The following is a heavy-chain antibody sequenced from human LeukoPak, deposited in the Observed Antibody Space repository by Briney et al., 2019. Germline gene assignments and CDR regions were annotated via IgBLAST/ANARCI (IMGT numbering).Heavy chain of an antibody. V-gene: IGHV4-59*01. CDR1: GGSISSYY. D-gene: IGHD2-2*01. CDR3: ARGGGLYCSSTSCSIDY. Sequence: SETLSLTCTVSGGSISSYYWSWIRQPPGKGLEWIGYIYYSGSTNYNPSLKSRVTISVDTSKNQFSLKLSSMTAADTAVYYCARGGGLYCSSTSCSIDYWGQGTLVTVSS. J-gene: IGHJ4*02. CDR2: IYYSGST.